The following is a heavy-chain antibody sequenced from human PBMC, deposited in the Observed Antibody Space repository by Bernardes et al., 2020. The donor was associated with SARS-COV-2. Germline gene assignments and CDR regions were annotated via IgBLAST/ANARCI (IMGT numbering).Heavy chain of an antibody. J-gene: IGHJ6*02. CDR3: ARGPWIQLWKLTTYYYGMDV. CDR2: INTNTGNP. Sequence: ASVKVSCEASGYIFNNYAINWVRQAPGQGLEWMGWINTNTGNPTYAQGFTGRFVFSLDTSVTTAHLQIFRLTAEDAAVYYCARGPWIQLWKLTTYYYGMDVWGQGTTVTVSS. V-gene: IGHV7-4-1*01. D-gene: IGHD5-18*01. CDR1: GYIFNNYA.